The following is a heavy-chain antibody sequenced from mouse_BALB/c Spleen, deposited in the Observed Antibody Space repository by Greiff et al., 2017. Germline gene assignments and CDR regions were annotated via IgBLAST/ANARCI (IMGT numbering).Heavy chain of an antibody. D-gene: IGHD1-1*01. Sequence: VQLQQPGAELVKPGASVKLSCTASGFNIKDTYMHWVKQRPEQGLEWIGRIDPANGNTKYDPKFQGKATITADTSSNTAYLQLSSLTSEDTAVYYCARYYGSRGGYAMDYWGQGTSVTVSS. CDR2: IDPANGNT. CDR1: GFNIKDTY. J-gene: IGHJ4*01. CDR3: ARYYGSRGGYAMDY. V-gene: IGHV14-3*02.